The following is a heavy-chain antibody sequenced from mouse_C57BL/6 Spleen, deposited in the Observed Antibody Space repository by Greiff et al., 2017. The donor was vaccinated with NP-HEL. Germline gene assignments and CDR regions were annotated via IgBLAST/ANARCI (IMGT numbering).Heavy chain of an antibody. J-gene: IGHJ1*03. Sequence: EVMLVESGGGLVKPGGSLKLSCAASGFTFSDYGMHWVRQAPEKGLAWVAYISSGSSTIYYADTVKGRFTISTDNAKNTLYLQMTSLRSEDTAMYYCARLDYGSRGWYFDVWGTGTTVTVSS. CDR1: GFTFSDYG. CDR3: ARLDYGSRGWYFDV. CDR2: ISSGSSTI. V-gene: IGHV5-17*01. D-gene: IGHD1-1*01.